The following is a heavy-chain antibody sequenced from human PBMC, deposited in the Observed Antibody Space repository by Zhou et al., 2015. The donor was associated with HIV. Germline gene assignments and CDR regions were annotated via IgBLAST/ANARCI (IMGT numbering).Heavy chain of an antibody. Sequence: QVQLVQSGAEVKKPGSSVKVSCKASGGTFSSYTISWVRQAPGQGLEWMGRIIPILGIANYAQKFQGRVTITADKSTSTAYMELSSLRSEDTAVYYCAVLVGARGGYFDYWGQGTLVTVSS. CDR3: AVLVGARGGYFDY. CDR1: GGTFSSYT. D-gene: IGHD1-26*01. J-gene: IGHJ4*02. CDR2: IIPILGIA. V-gene: IGHV1-69*02.